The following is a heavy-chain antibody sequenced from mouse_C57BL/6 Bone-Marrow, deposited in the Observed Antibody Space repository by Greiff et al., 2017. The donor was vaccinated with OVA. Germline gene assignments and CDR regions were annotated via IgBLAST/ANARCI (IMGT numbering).Heavy chain of an antibody. CDR1: GYTFTRYW. J-gene: IGHJ1*03. V-gene: IGHV1-50*01. Sequence: QVQLQQPGAELVKPGASVKLSCKASGYTFTRYWMQWVKQRPGQGLEWIGEIDPSDSYTNYNQKFKGKATLTVDTSSSPAYMQLSSLTSEDSAVYYCARSGGSYWYFDVWGTGTTVTVSS. D-gene: IGHD3-1*01. CDR2: IDPSDSYT. CDR3: ARSGGSYWYFDV.